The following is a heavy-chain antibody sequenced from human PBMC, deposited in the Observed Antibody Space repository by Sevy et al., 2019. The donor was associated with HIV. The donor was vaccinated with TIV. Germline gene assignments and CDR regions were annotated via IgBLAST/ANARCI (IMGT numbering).Heavy chain of an antibody. V-gene: IGHV3-30*18. CDR2: ISYDGSNK. CDR1: GFTFSSYG. CDR3: AKEGQTTVTTLDY. J-gene: IGHJ4*01. Sequence: GGSLRLSCAASGFTFSSYGMHWVRQAPGKGLEWVAVISYDGSNKYYADSVKGRFTISRDNSKNTLYLQMNSLRAEDTAVYYCAKEGQTTVTTLDYWGQEPWSPSPQ. D-gene: IGHD4-17*01.